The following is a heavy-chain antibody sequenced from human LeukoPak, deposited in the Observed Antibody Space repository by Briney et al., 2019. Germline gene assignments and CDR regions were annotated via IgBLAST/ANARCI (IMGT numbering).Heavy chain of an antibody. CDR2: ISSSSRTI. CDR1: GFTFSSYS. Sequence: GGSLRLSCAASGFTFSSYSMNWVRQAPGKGLEWVSYISSSSRTIYNADSVKGGFTISRDNAKNSLHLQMNSLRAEDTAVYYCANPPLHPGSAYYFDYWGQGTLVTVSS. V-gene: IGHV3-48*01. D-gene: IGHD3-10*01. CDR3: ANPPLHPGSAYYFDY. J-gene: IGHJ4*02.